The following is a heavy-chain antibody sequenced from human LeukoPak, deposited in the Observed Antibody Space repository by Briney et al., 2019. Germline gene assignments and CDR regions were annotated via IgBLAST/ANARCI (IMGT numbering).Heavy chain of an antibody. CDR1: GGSISTIGYS. V-gene: IGHV4-30-2*01. CDR2: IYQSGST. Sequence: ASETLSLTCDVSGGSISTIGYSWSWIRQPPGKGLEWIGYIYQSGSTSYNPSLQSRVTISIDRSKNQFSLKLSAVTAADTAVYYCARDSYYDNSGEGAFDIWGQGTMVTVSA. CDR3: ARDSYYDNSGEGAFDI. J-gene: IGHJ3*02. D-gene: IGHD3-22*01.